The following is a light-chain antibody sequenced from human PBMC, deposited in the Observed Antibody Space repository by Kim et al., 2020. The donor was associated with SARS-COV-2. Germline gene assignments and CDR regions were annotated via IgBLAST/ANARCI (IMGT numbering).Light chain of an antibody. V-gene: IGKV1-33*01. CDR2: DAS. CDR3: QQYDNLPLT. CDR1: QDISNY. J-gene: IGKJ4*01. Sequence: DIQMTQSPSSLSASVGDRVTITCQASQDISNYLNWYQQKPGKAPKLLISDASNLEIGVPSRFSGSGSGTDFTFTIYSLQPEDIATYYCQQYDNLPLTFGGGTKLEI.